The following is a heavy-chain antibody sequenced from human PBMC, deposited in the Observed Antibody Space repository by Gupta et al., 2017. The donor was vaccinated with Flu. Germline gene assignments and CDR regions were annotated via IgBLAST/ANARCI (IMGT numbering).Heavy chain of an antibody. D-gene: IGHD6-13*01. CDR3: ARERAGQYAFDI. CDR1: GFTFSSYG. J-gene: IGHJ3*02. V-gene: IGHV3-48*02. Sequence: EVQLVASGGGLIQPGGSLRLSCAASGFTFSSYGMNWVRQAPGKGLDWVSYISSSSSTIYYADSVKGRFTISRDNAKNSLYLQMNSLRDEDTAVYYCARERAGQYAFDIWGQGTMVTVSS. CDR2: ISSSSSTI.